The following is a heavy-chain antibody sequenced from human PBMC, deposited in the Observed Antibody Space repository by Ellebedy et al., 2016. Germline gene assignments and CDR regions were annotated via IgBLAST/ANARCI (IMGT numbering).Heavy chain of an antibody. CDR2: IKSKTEGGTT. V-gene: IGHV3-15*07. D-gene: IGHD4-17*01. J-gene: IGHJ4*02. CDR3: TTGHDYGAILDY. Sequence: GGSLRLSCAASGFTFSNAWMNWVRQAPGKGLEWVGRIKSKTEGGTTDYAAPGKGRFTISRDDSKNTLYLQMNSLKTEDTAVCYCTTGHDYGAILDYWGQGTLVTVSS. CDR1: GFTFSNAW.